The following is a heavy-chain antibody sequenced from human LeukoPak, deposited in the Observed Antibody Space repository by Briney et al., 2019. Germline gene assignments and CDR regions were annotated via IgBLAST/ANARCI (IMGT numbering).Heavy chain of an antibody. D-gene: IGHD2-15*01. Sequence: ASVKVSCKASGGTFSSYATSWVRQAPGEGLEWMGGIIPVFGTANYAQKFQGRVTITADKSTSTAYMELSSLRSEDTAVYYCARSVVVVVASYYYYYGMDVWGKGTTVTVSS. CDR3: ARSVVVVVASYYYYYGMDV. CDR2: IIPVFGTA. CDR1: GGTFSSYA. V-gene: IGHV1-69*06. J-gene: IGHJ6*04.